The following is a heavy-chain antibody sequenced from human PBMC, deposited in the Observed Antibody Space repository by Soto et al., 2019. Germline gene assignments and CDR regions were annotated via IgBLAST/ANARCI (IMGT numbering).Heavy chain of an antibody. CDR2: ISDTSHRI. V-gene: IGHV3-23*01. Sequence: EVLLLESGGGLVQPGGSLRLSCSASGFNFGSNSMAWVRQAPGKGLEYVASISDTSHRIFHADPLKGRFTISRDNFRNRLYLEMKSLRAEDTALYYCVILADGKFDLWGQGTLVIVSS. J-gene: IGHJ5*02. CDR3: VILADGKFDL. D-gene: IGHD6-19*01. CDR1: GFNFGSNS.